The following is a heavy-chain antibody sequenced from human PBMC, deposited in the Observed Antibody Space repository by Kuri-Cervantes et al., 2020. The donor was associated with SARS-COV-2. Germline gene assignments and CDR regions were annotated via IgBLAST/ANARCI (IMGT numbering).Heavy chain of an antibody. CDR2: IFSNDEK. Sequence: SGPTLVKPTQTLTLTCPFSGFPLTTSGMCVSWIRQPPGKALEWLAHIFSNDEKPYSTSLKSRLTISKDTSKSQVVLTMTNMDPVDTATYYCARIRSDYVWGSYRYPFDYWGQGTRVNVSS. CDR1: GFPLTTSGMC. CDR3: ARIRSDYVWGSYRYPFDY. J-gene: IGHJ4*02. V-gene: IGHV2-26*01. D-gene: IGHD3-16*02.